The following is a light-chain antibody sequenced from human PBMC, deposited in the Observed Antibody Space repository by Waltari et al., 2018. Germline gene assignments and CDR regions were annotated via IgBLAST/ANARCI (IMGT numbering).Light chain of an antibody. CDR2: EGS. CDR1: SRHVGSYNL. Sequence: QSALTQPAPVSGSPGQSITISCTGTSRHVGSYNLVSWYQQHPGKAPKLMIYEGSKRPSGVSNRFSGSKSGNTASLTISGLQAEDEADYYCCSYAGSHVVFGGGTKLTVL. J-gene: IGLJ2*01. V-gene: IGLV2-23*01. CDR3: CSYAGSHVV.